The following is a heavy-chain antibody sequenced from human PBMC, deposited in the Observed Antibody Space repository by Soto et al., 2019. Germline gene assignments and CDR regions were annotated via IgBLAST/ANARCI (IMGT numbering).Heavy chain of an antibody. CDR1: AGTFGSQG. CDR2: FIAMLGTP. CDR3: ARGAMANFDY. Sequence: ASVKVSCKASAGTFGSQGIAWVRQAPGQGLEWMGGFIAMLGTPTYAKKVQGRATISADESLTSSYLELRSLRSEDTGVYFCARGAMANFDYWGQGTVVTVSS. D-gene: IGHD5-18*01. V-gene: IGHV1-69*13. J-gene: IGHJ4*02.